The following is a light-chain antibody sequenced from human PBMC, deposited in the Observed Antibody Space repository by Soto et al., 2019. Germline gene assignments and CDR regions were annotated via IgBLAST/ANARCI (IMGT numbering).Light chain of an antibody. V-gene: IGLV2-14*01. CDR2: EVS. CDR3: CSYTSSSTLFV. Sequence: QSVLTQPASVSGSPGQSITISCTGTSSDVGGYNYVSWYQQHPGKAPTVIIYEVSNRPSGVSYRFSGSKSGNTASLTISGLQAEDEADYYCCSYTSSSTLFVFGTGTKVTVL. CDR1: SSDVGGYNY. J-gene: IGLJ1*01.